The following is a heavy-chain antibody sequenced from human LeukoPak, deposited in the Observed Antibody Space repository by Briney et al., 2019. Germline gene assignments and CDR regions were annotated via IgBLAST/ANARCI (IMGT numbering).Heavy chain of an antibody. V-gene: IGHV4-59*01. CDR1: GGSFSGYY. D-gene: IGHD1-14*01. CDR3: ARSDLVYDAFDI. CDR2: IYYSGST. J-gene: IGHJ3*02. Sequence: SETLSLTCAVYGGSFSGYYWSWIRQPPGKGLEWIGYIYYSGSTNYNPSLKSRVTISVDTSKNQFSLKLSSVTAADTAVYYCARSDLVYDAFDIWGQGTMVTVSS.